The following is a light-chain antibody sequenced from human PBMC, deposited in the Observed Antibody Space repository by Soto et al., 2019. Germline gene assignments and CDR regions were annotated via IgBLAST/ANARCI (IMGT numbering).Light chain of an antibody. J-gene: IGKJ1*01. V-gene: IGKV3-15*01. CDR3: QQYNNWPRA. Sequence: IAMTHSPAALSVSTGERATLSCRASQSVSSNLAWYQQKPGQAPRLLIYDASTRATAIPARFSGSGSGTEFTLTISSLQSEDFAVYYCQQYNNWPRAFSQGTKVDIK. CDR2: DAS. CDR1: QSVSSN.